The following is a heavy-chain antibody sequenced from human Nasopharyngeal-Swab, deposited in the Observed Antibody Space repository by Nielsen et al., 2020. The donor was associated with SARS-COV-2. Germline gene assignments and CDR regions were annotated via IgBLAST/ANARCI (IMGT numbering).Heavy chain of an antibody. CDR3: ARDYGDL. CDR1: GFTFSTYA. D-gene: IGHD4-17*01. CDR2: ISYDGSNK. Sequence: GGSLRLSCAASGFTFSTYAMHWVRQAPGKGLEWVTVISYDGSNKYYADSVKGRFTISRDNSKNTLYLQMNSLRAEDTAVYYCARDYGDLWGQGTLVTVSS. J-gene: IGHJ5*02. V-gene: IGHV3-30-3*01.